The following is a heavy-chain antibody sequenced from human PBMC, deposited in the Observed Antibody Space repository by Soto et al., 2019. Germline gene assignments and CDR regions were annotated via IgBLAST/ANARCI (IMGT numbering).Heavy chain of an antibody. J-gene: IGHJ4*02. CDR3: AIFSNFDY. V-gene: IGHV3-30*03. Sequence: QVQLVESGGGVVQPGTSLRLSCAASGFNFNIYGIHWVRQAPGKAPEWVTFITYEGSNKHYADSVKGRFAIPRDNSKNMVYLQMNSLTAEDTAVYYCAIFSNFDYWGQGTLVTVSS. CDR1: GFNFNIYG. CDR2: ITYEGSNK.